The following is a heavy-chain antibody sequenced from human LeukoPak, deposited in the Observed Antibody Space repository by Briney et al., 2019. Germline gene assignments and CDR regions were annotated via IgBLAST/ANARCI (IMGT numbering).Heavy chain of an antibody. CDR2: FSGGLDTT. D-gene: IGHD1-7*01. V-gene: IGHV3-23*01. CDR1: GFTFSNYA. CDR3: ARDTKPKWNLLTPHY. J-gene: IGHJ4*02. Sequence: GGSLRLSCAALGFTFSNYAMSWVRQAPGKRLEWVSTFSGGLDTTYHADSVKGRFTISRDNSKNTLFLQMNSLRAEDTAVYFCARDTKPKWNLLTPHYWGQGTLVTVSS.